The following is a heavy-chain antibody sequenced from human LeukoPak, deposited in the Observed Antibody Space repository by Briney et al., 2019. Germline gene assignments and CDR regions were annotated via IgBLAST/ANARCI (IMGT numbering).Heavy chain of an antibody. D-gene: IGHD4-17*01. CDR2: INPNSGGT. CDR1: GYTFTGYY. J-gene: IGHJ1*01. V-gene: IGHV1-2*02. CDR3: ARGDGDYVRFRYFQH. Sequence: ASVKVSCKASGYTFTGYYMHWVRQAPRQRLEWMGWINPNSGGTNYAQKFQGRVTMTRDTSISTAYMELSRLRSDDTAVYYCARGDGDYVRFRYFQHWGQGTLVTVSS.